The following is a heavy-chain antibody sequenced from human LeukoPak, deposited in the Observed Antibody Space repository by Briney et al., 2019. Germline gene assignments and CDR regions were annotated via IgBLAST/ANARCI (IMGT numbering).Heavy chain of an antibody. CDR2: INPNSGGT. D-gene: IGHD4-17*01. CDR3: AREYGDYVFGFDY. CDR1: GYTFTGYY. Sequence: ASVKVSCKASGYTFTGYYMHWVRQAPGQGLEWMGWINPNSGGTNYAQKFQGRVTMTRDTSISTAYMELSRLRSDDTAVYYCAREYGDYVFGFDYWGQGTLVTVSS. J-gene: IGHJ4*02. V-gene: IGHV1-2*02.